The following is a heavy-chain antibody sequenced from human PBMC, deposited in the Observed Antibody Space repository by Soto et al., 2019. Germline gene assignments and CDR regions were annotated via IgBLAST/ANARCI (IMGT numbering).Heavy chain of an antibody. CDR2: IIPLSGTS. CDR1: GGTFSSSG. D-gene: IGHD1-1*01. J-gene: IGHJ4*02. V-gene: IGHV1-69*01. Sequence: QVQLVPSGAEVRKPGSSVKVSCKASGGTFSSSGINWVRQAPGQGLEWIGGIIPLSGTSRHAQKFQGRVTITADESTGTVNMELGSLTSDDTAVYYCSTSRDTTGYFDHWGQGTLVTVSS. CDR3: STSRDTTGYFDH.